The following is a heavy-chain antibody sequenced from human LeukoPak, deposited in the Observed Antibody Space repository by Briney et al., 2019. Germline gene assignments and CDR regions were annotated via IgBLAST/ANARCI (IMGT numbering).Heavy chain of an antibody. CDR2: ISHDGSTK. CDR1: GFTFNNYG. Sequence: PGMSLRLSCAASGFTFNNYGMQWLRQAPGKGLEWVAVISHDGSTKFYADSVKGRFSISRDNSKNTLDLQMYSLRAEDTAVYYCAKEPIAYSSGWYFQDWGQGTQVTVSS. CDR3: AKEPIAYSSGWYFQD. V-gene: IGHV3-30*18. J-gene: IGHJ1*01. D-gene: IGHD6-25*01.